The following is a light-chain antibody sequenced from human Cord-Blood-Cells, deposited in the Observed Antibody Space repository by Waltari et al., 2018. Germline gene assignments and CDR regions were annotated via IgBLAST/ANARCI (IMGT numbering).Light chain of an antibody. Sequence: QSALTQPPSASGSPGQSVTISCTGTSSDVGGYNYVSWYQQHPGNAPKLMIYEVSKRPSGFPDRFSGSKSGKTASLTVSGLQAEDEADYYCSSYAGSNNLVFGGGTKLTVL. J-gene: IGLJ3*02. CDR2: EVS. V-gene: IGLV2-8*01. CDR3: SSYAGSNNLV. CDR1: SSDVGGYNY.